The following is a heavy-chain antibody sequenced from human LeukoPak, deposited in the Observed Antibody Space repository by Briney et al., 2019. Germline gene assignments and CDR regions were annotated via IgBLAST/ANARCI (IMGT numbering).Heavy chain of an antibody. J-gene: IGHJ3*02. Sequence: GGSLRLSCAASGFTFSDYNMRWIRQAPGKGLEWVSSISRSGSTKYYADSVKGRFTISRDNAKNTLYLQMNSLRAEDTAVYYCVRDGGSHAFDIWGQGTMVTVSS. V-gene: IGHV3-11*04. D-gene: IGHD1-26*01. CDR1: GFTFSDYN. CDR2: ISRSGSTK. CDR3: VRDGGSHAFDI.